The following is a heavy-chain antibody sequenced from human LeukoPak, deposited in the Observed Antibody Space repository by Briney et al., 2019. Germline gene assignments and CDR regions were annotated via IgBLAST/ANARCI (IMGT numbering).Heavy chain of an antibody. D-gene: IGHD3-16*01. Sequence: GGSLRLSCAASGFTFSSYAMSWVRQAPGKGLEWVAVISYDGSNKYYADSVKGRFTISRDNSKNTLYLQMNSLRAEDTAVYYCAKEGAPLGGRPDYWGQGTLVTVSS. CDR1: GFTFSSYA. V-gene: IGHV3-30*18. J-gene: IGHJ4*02. CDR2: ISYDGSNK. CDR3: AKEGAPLGGRPDY.